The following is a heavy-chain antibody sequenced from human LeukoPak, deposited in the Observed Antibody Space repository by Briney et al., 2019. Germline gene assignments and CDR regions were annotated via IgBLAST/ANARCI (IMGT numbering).Heavy chain of an antibody. CDR2: INHSGST. J-gene: IGHJ4*02. V-gene: IGHV4-34*01. CDR1: GGSFSGYY. Sequence: SETLSLTCAVYGGSFSGYYWSWIRQPPGKGLEWIGEINHSGSTNYNPSLKSRVTISVDTSKNQFSLKLSSVTAADTAVYYCARESITFGGVIAFDYWGQGTLVTVSS. CDR3: ARESITFGGVIAFDY. D-gene: IGHD3-16*02.